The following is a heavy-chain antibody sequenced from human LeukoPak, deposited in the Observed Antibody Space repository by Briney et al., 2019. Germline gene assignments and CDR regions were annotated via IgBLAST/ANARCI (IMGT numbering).Heavy chain of an antibody. V-gene: IGHV3-30*02. CDR1: GFTFSSYG. CDR2: IRYDGSNK. Sequence: GGSLRLSCAASGFTFSSYGMHWVRQAPGKGLEWVAFIRYDGSNKYYADSVKGRFTISRDNSKNRLYLKMNSLRAEDTGVYYCAKEATVTPGNVNWFDTWGQGTLVTVSS. CDR3: AKEATVTPGNVNWFDT. D-gene: IGHD4-17*01. J-gene: IGHJ5*02.